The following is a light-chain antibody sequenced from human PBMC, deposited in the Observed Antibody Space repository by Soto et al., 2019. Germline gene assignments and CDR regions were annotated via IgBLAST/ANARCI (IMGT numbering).Light chain of an antibody. Sequence: EIVMTQSPATLSVSPGERATLSCRASQNVTSNLVWYQQKPGQAPRLLVYGASTRATGIPARFSGSGSGTESTLTISSLQSEDFAVYYCQQYNIWPRTFGRGTTVEIK. V-gene: IGKV3-15*01. J-gene: IGKJ1*01. CDR3: QQYNIWPRT. CDR2: GAS. CDR1: QNVTSN.